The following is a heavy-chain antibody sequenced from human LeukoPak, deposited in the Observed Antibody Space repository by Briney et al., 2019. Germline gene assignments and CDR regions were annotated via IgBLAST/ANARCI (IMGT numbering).Heavy chain of an antibody. J-gene: IGHJ4*02. D-gene: IGHD3-16*01. CDR2: IYPPTGGT. Sequence: ASVKVSCKTSGYTFTAYHMHWVRQAPGQGLEFMGWIYPPTGGTILAEKFQGRVTMTRDTSITTAYMELSGLNFDDTAVYYCVRENWYYDHWGQGTLDTVSS. CDR1: GYTFTAYH. V-gene: IGHV1-2*02. CDR3: VRENWYYDH.